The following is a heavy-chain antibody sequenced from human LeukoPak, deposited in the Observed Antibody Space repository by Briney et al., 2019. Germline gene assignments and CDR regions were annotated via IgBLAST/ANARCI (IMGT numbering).Heavy chain of an antibody. CDR2: MNPKSGNT. CDR3: ARGSGSYRIFDY. CDR1: GYMFTNHD. D-gene: IGHD1-26*01. V-gene: IGHV1-8*01. Sequence: ASVKVSCKASGYMFTNHDINWVRQASGQGLEWMGWMNPKSGNTGYLQKFQGRVTVTRDTSMSTAFMELNSLTSEDTAVYYCARGSGSYRIFDYWGQGTLVTVSS. J-gene: IGHJ4*02.